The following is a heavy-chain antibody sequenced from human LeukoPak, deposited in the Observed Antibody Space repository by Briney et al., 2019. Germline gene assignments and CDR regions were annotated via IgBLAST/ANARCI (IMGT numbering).Heavy chain of an antibody. CDR1: GFTFSSYS. CDR3: ARVSDTIFGVVILRNYYFDY. V-gene: IGHV3-21*01. J-gene: IGHJ4*02. D-gene: IGHD3-3*01. Sequence: GSLRLSCAASGFTFSSYSMNWVRQAPGKGLEWVSSISSSSSYIYYADPVKGRFTISRDNAKNSLYLQMNSLRAEDTAVYYCARVSDTIFGVVILRNYYFDYWGQGTLVTVSS. CDR2: ISSSSSYI.